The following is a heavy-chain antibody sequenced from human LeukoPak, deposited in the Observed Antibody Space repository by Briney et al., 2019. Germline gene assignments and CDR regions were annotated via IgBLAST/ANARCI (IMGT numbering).Heavy chain of an antibody. J-gene: IGHJ4*02. CDR1: GFIFSSYD. D-gene: IGHD3-10*01. Sequence: GRSLRLSCATSGFIFSSYDMQWVRQAPGKGLEWVAGIWYDGTNKKYADSVKGRFTISRDNSKNTLYLQMNSLRAEDTAVYYCAKDHGAYYGSGFDYWGQGTLVIVSS. CDR3: AKDHGAYYGSGFDY. V-gene: IGHV3-33*06. CDR2: IWYDGTNK.